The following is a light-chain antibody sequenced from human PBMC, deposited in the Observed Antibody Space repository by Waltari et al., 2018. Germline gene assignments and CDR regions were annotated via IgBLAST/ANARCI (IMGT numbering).Light chain of an antibody. V-gene: IGLV2-23*02. CDR3: CSYAGTNTVV. CDR1: SSDIVGYNY. J-gene: IGLJ2*01. Sequence: QSALTQPASVSASPGQPITISCTGTSSDIVGYNYVPWYQQHPGQAPKLMIYYVNKRPSEVSNRFSGSKSGNTASLTISGLQAGDEADYYCCSYAGTNTVVFGGGTKLTVL. CDR2: YVN.